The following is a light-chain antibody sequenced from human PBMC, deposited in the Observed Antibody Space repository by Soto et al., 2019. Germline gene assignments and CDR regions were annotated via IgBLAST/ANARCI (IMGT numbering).Light chain of an antibody. CDR1: QSISSW. J-gene: IGKJ1*01. CDR3: QQYNSYSWT. V-gene: IGKV1-5*03. Sequence: DIQMTQSPSTLSASVGDRVTITCRASQSISSWLAWYQHKPGKAPKLLIYKASSLESGVPSRFSGGGSGTEFTLTISSLQPDDFATYYCQQYNSYSWTFGQGTKVDVK. CDR2: KAS.